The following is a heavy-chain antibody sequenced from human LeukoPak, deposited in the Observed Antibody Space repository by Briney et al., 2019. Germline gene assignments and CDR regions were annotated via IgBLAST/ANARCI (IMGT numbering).Heavy chain of an antibody. Sequence: GASVTVSCKASGYTLTGHYIHWVRQAPGQGLEWMGWISPHSGFTMYPTRFQGRVTMSTDTYISTAFLAVRRLRSDDPAAYYCARQTGDDALDIWGQGTMITVYS. CDR3: ARQTGDDALDI. CDR1: GYTLTGHY. V-gene: IGHV1-2*02. J-gene: IGHJ3*02. D-gene: IGHD7-27*01. CDR2: ISPHSGFT.